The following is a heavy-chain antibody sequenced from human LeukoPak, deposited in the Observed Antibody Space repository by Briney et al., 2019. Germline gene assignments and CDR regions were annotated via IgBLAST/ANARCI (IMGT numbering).Heavy chain of an antibody. CDR1: GFTFSSYT. Sequence: GGSLRLSCAASGFTFSSYTMKWLRQAPGKGLEWVSGISNSGGSTYYADSVKGRFTISRDNSKNTLYLQMNSLRAEDTAVYYCAKETSSSFDYWGQGTLVTVSS. D-gene: IGHD6-6*01. CDR2: ISNSGGST. J-gene: IGHJ4*02. V-gene: IGHV3-23*01. CDR3: AKETSSSFDY.